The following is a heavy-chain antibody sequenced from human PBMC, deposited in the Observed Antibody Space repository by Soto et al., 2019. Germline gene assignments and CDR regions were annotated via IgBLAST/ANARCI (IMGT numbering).Heavy chain of an antibody. V-gene: IGHV1-69*13. CDR3: ARDPVVLVPAAVYYYYGMDV. CDR1: GGTFISYA. J-gene: IGHJ6*02. D-gene: IGHD2-2*01. CDR2: IIPIFGTA. Sequence: SVKVSCKXSGGTFISYAISWVRQAPGQGLEWMGGIIPIFGTANYAQKFQGRVTITADESTSTAYMELSSLRSEDTAVYYCARDPVVLVPAAVYYYYGMDVWGQGTTVTVSS.